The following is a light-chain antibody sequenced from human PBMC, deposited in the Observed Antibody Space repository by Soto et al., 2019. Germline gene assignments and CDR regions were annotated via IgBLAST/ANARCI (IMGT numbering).Light chain of an antibody. V-gene: IGLV3-21*02. J-gene: IGLJ3*02. CDR2: DST. CDR1: NIGDKD. Sequence: SYALAQPPSVSVAPRQTARITCGGKNIGDKDVHWYQQKPGQAPVLVVYDSTDRPSGVPERFSGSNSGNTASLTISGVEAGDEADYYCQVWDSRRDQCVSGGGTKVTVL. CDR3: QVWDSRRDQCV.